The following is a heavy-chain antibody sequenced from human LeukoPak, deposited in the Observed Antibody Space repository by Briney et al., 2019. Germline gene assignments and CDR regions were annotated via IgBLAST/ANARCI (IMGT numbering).Heavy chain of an antibody. D-gene: IGHD5-18*01. V-gene: IGHV3-23*01. CDR1: GFTFTSYA. Sequence: PGGSLRLSCAASGFTFTSYAMNWVRQAPGKGLEWVAAISGSGGATYYADSVKGRFTISRDNSKNTLYLQMNSLRAEDTAVYYCAKGTKGGYSYGYRWGQGTLVTVSS. J-gene: IGHJ4*02. CDR2: ISGSGGAT. CDR3: AKGTKGGYSYGYR.